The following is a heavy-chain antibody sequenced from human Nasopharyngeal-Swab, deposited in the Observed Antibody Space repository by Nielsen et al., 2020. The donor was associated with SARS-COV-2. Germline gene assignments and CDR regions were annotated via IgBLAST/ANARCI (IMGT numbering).Heavy chain of an antibody. J-gene: IGHJ4*02. Sequence: GGSLRLSCAASGFTFSSYEMNWVRQAPGKGLEWVSYISSSGSTIYYADSVKGRFTISRDNAKNTLYLQMNSLRAEDTAAYYCAKDRVYGDCASFDYWGQGTLVTVSS. CDR1: GFTFSSYE. V-gene: IGHV3-48*03. CDR3: AKDRVYGDCASFDY. D-gene: IGHD4-17*01. CDR2: ISSSGSTI.